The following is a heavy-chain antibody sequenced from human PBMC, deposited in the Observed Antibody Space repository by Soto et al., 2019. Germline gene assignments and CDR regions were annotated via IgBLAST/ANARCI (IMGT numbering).Heavy chain of an antibody. V-gene: IGHV4-39*01. CDR1: GGSISSSSYY. CDR2: IYYSGST. J-gene: IGHJ6*03. Sequence: SETLSLTCTVSGGSISSSSYYWGWIRQPPGKGLEWIGSIYYSGSTYYNPSLKSRVTISVDTSKNQFSLKLSSATAADTAVYYCARQDQIVVVPAAMDVWGKGTTVTVSS. CDR3: ARQDQIVVVPAAMDV. D-gene: IGHD2-2*01.